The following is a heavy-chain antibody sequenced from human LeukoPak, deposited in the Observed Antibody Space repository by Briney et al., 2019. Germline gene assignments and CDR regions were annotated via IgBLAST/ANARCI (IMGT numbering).Heavy chain of an antibody. D-gene: IGHD5-24*01. CDR2: ISSSSSYI. J-gene: IGHJ4*02. V-gene: IGHV3-21*01. CDR1: GFTFSSYS. Sequence: GGSLRLSCAASGFTFSSYSMNWVRRAPGKGREWVASISSSSSYIYYADSVKGRFTIYRDNATNSLYLQINPLRAEDTAVYYCARDDAGSRDGYNAPNDYWGQGTLVTVSS. CDR3: ARDDAGSRDGYNAPNDY.